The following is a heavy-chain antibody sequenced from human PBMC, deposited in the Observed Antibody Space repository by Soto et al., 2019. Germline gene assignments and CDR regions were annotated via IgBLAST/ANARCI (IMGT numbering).Heavy chain of an antibody. D-gene: IGHD3-10*01. CDR3: AKDHYGSGSYYNEVFDY. J-gene: IGHJ4*02. Sequence: GGSLRLSCAASGFTFSSYAMSWVRQAPGKGLEWVSAISGSGGSTYYADSVEGRFTISRDNSKNTLYLQMNSLRAEDTAVYYCAKDHYGSGSYYNEVFDYWGQGTLVTVSS. CDR1: GFTFSSYA. V-gene: IGHV3-23*01. CDR2: ISGSGGST.